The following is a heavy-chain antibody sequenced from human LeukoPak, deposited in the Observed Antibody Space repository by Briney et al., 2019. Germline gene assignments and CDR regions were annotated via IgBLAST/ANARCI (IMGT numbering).Heavy chain of an antibody. V-gene: IGHV3-23*01. J-gene: IGHJ4*02. CDR2: IGVNGGDT. Sequence: QPGGSLWLSCAASGFTFDTYDVSWVRQAPGKGLEWVSAIGVNGGDTKYADSVKGRFTISRDNSKNTLYLQMNSLRVEDTAIYYCAKDATRIAAAGPFDYWGQGTLVTVSS. D-gene: IGHD6-13*01. CDR1: GFTFDTYD. CDR3: AKDATRIAAAGPFDY.